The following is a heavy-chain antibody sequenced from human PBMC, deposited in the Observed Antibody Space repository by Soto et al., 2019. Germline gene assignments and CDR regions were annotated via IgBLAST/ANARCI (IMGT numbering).Heavy chain of an antibody. D-gene: IGHD6-19*01. J-gene: IGHJ4*02. Sequence: EVQLVQSGAEVKKPGESLKISCKGSGYSLSSYWIGWVRQTPGKGLEWMGIIYHGDSNTRYSPSFQGQVTISADKSISTAYLQWSSLKASDTAMYYCARRIAVAGTFDSWGQGTLVTVSS. CDR1: GYSLSSYW. V-gene: IGHV5-51*03. CDR3: ARRIAVAGTFDS. CDR2: IYHGDSNT.